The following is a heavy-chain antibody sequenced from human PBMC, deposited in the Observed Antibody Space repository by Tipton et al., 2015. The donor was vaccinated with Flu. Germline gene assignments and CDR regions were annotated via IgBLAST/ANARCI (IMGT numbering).Heavy chain of an antibody. CDR3: ARDRVGDYSGFDP. V-gene: IGHV4-61*02. CDR1: GGSISSGSYY. Sequence: TLSLTCTVSGGSISSGSYYWSWIRQPAGKGLEWIGRIYTSGSTNYNPSLKSRVTISVDTSKNQFSLKLSSVTAADTAMYYCARDRVGDYSGFDPWGQGTLVTVSS. D-gene: IGHD4-17*01. CDR2: IYTSGST. J-gene: IGHJ5*02.